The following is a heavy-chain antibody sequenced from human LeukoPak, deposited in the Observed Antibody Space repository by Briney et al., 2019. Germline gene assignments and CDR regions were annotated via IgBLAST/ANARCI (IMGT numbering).Heavy chain of an antibody. V-gene: IGHV3-30*18. CDR3: AKDLGIAAAGTLDY. Sequence: GRSLRLSCAASGFTFSSYGMHWVRQAPGKGLEWVAVISYDGSNKYYADSVKGRFTISRDNSKNTLYLQMNSLRAEDTAVYYCAKDLGIAAAGTLDYWGQGTLVTVSS. CDR2: ISYDGSNK. D-gene: IGHD6-13*01. CDR1: GFTFSSYG. J-gene: IGHJ4*02.